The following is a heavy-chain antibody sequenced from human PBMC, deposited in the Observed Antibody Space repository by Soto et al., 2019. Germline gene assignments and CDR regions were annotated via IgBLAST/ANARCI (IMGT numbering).Heavy chain of an antibody. D-gene: IGHD3-22*01. CDR1: GFTFSSYW. Sequence: GGSLRLSCAASGFTFSSYWMSWVRQAPGKGLEWVANIKQDGSEKYYVDSVKVRFTISRDNAKNSLYLQTNSLRAEDTAVYYCARTKYYYASSGYDYWGQGTLVTVSS. V-gene: IGHV3-7*01. J-gene: IGHJ4*02. CDR2: IKQDGSEK. CDR3: ARTKYYYASSGYDY.